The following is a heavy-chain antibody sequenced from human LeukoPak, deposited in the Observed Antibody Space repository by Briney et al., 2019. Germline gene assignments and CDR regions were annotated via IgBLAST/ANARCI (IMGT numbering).Heavy chain of an antibody. CDR1: GGTFSSYA. D-gene: IGHD2-2*01. CDR2: IIPIFGTA. Sequence: ASVKVSCKASGGTFSSYAISWVRQAPGQGLEWMGGIIPIFGTANYAQKFQGRVTITADESTSTAYMELSSLRSEDTAVYYCASCRDIVVVPAANDLDYWGQGTLVTVPS. CDR3: ASCRDIVVVPAANDLDY. J-gene: IGHJ4*02. V-gene: IGHV1-69*13.